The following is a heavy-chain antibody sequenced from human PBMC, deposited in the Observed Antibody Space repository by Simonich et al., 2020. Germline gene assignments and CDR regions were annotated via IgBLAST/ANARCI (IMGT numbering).Heavy chain of an antibody. CDR2: KNPNRGNT. CDR1: GYTFPSYD. V-gene: IGHV1-8*03. Sequence: QVQLVQSGAEVKKPGASVKVSCKASGYTFPSYDINWVRQATGQGSEWMGWKNPNRGNTGYAQKFQGRVTITRNTSISTAYMELSSLRSEDTAVYYCARTYSGSYYYFDYWGQGTLVTVSS. D-gene: IGHD1-26*01. CDR3: ARTYSGSYYYFDY. J-gene: IGHJ4*02.